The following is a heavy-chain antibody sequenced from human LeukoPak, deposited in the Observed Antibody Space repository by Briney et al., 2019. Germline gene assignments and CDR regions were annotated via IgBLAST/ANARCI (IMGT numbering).Heavy chain of an antibody. J-gene: IGHJ5*02. CDR1: GGSIGSYY. V-gene: IGHV4-59*01. Sequence: SETLSLTCTVSGGSIGSYYWSWIRQPPGKGLEWIGYIYYSGSTNYNPSLKSRVTISVDTSKNQFSLKLSSVTAADTAVYYCARGVGRYCSGGSCYGNWFDPWGQGTLVTVSS. D-gene: IGHD2-15*01. CDR2: IYYSGST. CDR3: ARGVGRYCSGGSCYGNWFDP.